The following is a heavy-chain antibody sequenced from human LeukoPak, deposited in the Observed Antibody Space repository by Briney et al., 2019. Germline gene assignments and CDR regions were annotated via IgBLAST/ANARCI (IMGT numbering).Heavy chain of an antibody. D-gene: IGHD3-9*01. V-gene: IGHV3-64*01. CDR3: ARVARGVLRYFDWLYPFDY. Sequence: GGSLRLSCAASGFTFSNYWMHWVRQAPGKGLEYVSAISSNGGSTYYANSVKGRFTISRDNSKNTLYLQMGSLRAEDMAVYYCARVARGVLRYFDWLYPFDYWGQGTLVTVSS. J-gene: IGHJ4*02. CDR1: GFTFSNYW. CDR2: ISSNGGST.